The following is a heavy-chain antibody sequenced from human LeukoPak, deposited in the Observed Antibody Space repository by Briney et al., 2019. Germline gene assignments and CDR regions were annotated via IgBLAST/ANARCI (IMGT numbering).Heavy chain of an antibody. D-gene: IGHD6-19*01. V-gene: IGHV3-64D*06. J-gene: IGHJ4*02. CDR3: IKDRGSSGWDFDS. CDR2: ISGNGVAT. Sequence: GGSLRLSCSASGFVFSDYAMHWARQAPGKGLEYLSGISGNGVATYYVDSVQGRFTVSRDNSKTTLYLQINSLRREDTAFYYCIKDRGSSGWDFDSWAREPCSPSPQ. CDR1: GFVFSDYA.